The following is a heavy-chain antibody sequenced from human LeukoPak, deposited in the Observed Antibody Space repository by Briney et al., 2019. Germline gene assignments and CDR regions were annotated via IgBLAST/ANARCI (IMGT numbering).Heavy chain of an antibody. Sequence: GGSLRLSCAASGFTFSSYAMSWVRQAPGKGLEWVSAISGSGGSTNYADSVKGRFTISRDNSDNTLYLQMNSLRAEDTAVYYCAKGHYRGNYDYWGQGTLVTVSS. V-gene: IGHV3-23*01. CDR3: AKGHYRGNYDY. CDR2: ISGSGGST. CDR1: GFTFSSYA. D-gene: IGHD3-10*01. J-gene: IGHJ4*02.